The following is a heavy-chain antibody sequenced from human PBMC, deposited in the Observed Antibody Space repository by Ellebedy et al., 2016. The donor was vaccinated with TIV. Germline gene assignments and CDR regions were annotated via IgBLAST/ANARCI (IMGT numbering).Heavy chain of an antibody. Sequence: PGGSLRPSCPPSGSTFTKYWMTWVRQTPGKGLEWVANIKQDGGEKYYVGSVKGRFTISRDNAQNSLYLHMNNLRAEDTTVYYCARDPNSPGDTGYGDYWGQGVVVTVST. CDR2: IKQDGGEK. CDR1: GSTFTKYW. V-gene: IGHV3-7*03. J-gene: IGHJ4*02. CDR3: ARDPNSPGDTGYGDY. D-gene: IGHD5-12*01.